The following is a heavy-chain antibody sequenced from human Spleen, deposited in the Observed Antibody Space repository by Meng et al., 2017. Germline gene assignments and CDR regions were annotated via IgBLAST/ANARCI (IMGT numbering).Heavy chain of an antibody. Sequence: QLQLQESGPGREKTSETLSLTGPVSGGSIGSNSYHWGWIRQPPGKGLEWVGTIDYSGTTYSNSSLKSRVTISLDTSRNQFSLKLTSVTAADTAVYYCSRRINTAGGWFDSWGQGTLVTVSS. CDR2: IDYSGTT. J-gene: IGHJ5*01. D-gene: IGHD5-18*01. CDR1: GGSIGSNSYH. V-gene: IGHV4-39*01. CDR3: SRRINTAGGWFDS.